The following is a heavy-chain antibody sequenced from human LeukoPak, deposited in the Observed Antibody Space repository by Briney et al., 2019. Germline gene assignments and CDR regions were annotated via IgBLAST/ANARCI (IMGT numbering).Heavy chain of an antibody. CDR2: IYPGDSDT. Sequence: GESLKVSCKGSGYSFTSHWIGWVRQMPGKGLEWMGIIYPGDSDTRYSPSFQGQVTISADKSISTAYLQWSSLKASDTAMYYCARSYGEDYYYYYGMDVWGQGTTVTVS. CDR3: ARSYGEDYYYYYGMDV. CDR1: GYSFTSHW. D-gene: IGHD4-17*01. V-gene: IGHV5-51*01. J-gene: IGHJ6*02.